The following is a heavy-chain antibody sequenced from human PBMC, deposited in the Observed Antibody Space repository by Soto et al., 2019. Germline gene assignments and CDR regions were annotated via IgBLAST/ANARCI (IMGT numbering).Heavy chain of an antibody. CDR2: IRNKANSYTT. V-gene: IGHV3-72*01. J-gene: IGHJ4*02. D-gene: IGHD5-12*01. CDR1: GFTFSDHY. CDR3: AIVAIGSGYLYN. Sequence: EVQLVESGGGLVQPGGSLRLSCAASGFTFSDHYMDWVRQAPGKGLEWVGRIRNKANSYTTEYVASVKGRFTISTDDSENSLYLQMNSLKTEDTAVYYCAIVAIGSGYLYNWGQGTLVTVSS.